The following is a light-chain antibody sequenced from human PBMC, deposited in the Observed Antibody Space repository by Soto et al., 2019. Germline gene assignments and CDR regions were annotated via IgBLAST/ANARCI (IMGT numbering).Light chain of an antibody. J-gene: IGKJ2*01. Sequence: DVVMSQSPLSLPVTLGQPASISCRSSQSLLYSDGNTYFNGFQQRPGQSPRRLIYKVSNRGSGVPDRCGGSGSGGAFTLTISRVEAEDVGIYYCMQGPYWPYTFGQGARLEIK. CDR1: QSLLYSDGNTY. CDR3: MQGPYWPYT. V-gene: IGKV2-30*01. CDR2: KVS.